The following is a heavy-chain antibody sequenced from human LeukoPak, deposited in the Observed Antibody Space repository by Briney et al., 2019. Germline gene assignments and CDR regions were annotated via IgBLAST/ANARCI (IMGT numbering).Heavy chain of an antibody. CDR1: GGSISSSSYL. D-gene: IGHD4-17*01. CDR3: ARHTYGDYYMDV. Sequence: SETLSLTCTVSGGSISSSSYLWGWLRQPPEKGLEWIGSIYYSGSTHYNPSLNSRVTISVDTSKNQFFLKPSSVTAADTAVYYCARHTYGDYYMDVWGKGTTVTVSS. J-gene: IGHJ6*03. V-gene: IGHV4-39*01. CDR2: IYYSGST.